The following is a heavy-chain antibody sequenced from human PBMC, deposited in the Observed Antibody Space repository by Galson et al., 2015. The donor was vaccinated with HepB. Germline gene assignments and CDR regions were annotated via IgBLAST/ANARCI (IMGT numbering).Heavy chain of an antibody. V-gene: IGHV4-61*02. CDR2: IYTSGST. CDR1: GGSISSGSYY. J-gene: IGHJ4*02. D-gene: IGHD3-9*01. Sequence: TLSLTCTVSGGSISSGSYYWSWIRQPAGKGLEWIGRIYTSGSTNYNPSLKSRVTMSVDTSKNQFSLKLSSVTAADTAVYYCASGGLNILTGYIPYWGQGTLVTVPS. CDR3: ASGGLNILTGYIPY.